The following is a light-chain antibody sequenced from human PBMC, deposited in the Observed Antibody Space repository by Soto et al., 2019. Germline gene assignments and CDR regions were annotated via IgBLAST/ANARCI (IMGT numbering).Light chain of an antibody. Sequence: QSVLTQPASVSGSPGQSITISCTGTSSDVGGYNYVSWYHQHPGNAPKLMIYEVSNRPSGVSNRFSGSKSGNTASLTISGLQSEDEADYYCSSYTSTSTLVVFGGGTKLTVL. CDR1: SSDVGGYNY. CDR2: EVS. CDR3: SSYTSTSTLVV. V-gene: IGLV2-14*01. J-gene: IGLJ2*01.